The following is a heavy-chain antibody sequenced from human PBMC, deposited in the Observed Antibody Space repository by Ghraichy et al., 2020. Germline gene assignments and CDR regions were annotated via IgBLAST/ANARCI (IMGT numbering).Heavy chain of an antibody. V-gene: IGHV3-9*01. CDR1: GFTFDDYA. D-gene: IGHD3-22*01. Sequence: GGSLRLSCAASGFTFDDYAMHWVRQAPGKGLEWVSGISWNSGSIGYADSVKGRFTISRDNAKNSLYLQMNSLRAEDTALYYCAKEVGGRSGYFRWGQGTLVTVSS. J-gene: IGHJ4*02. CDR2: ISWNSGSI. CDR3: AKEVGGRSGYFR.